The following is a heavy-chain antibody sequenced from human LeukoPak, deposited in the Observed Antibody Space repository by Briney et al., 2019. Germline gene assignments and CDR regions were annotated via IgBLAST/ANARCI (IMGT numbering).Heavy chain of an antibody. CDR1: GFTFSSYA. CDR3: ARGSRYDSSGYYPYYFDY. J-gene: IGHJ4*02. CDR2: ISYDGSNK. Sequence: PGRSLRLSCAASGFTFSSYAMHWVRQAPGKGLEWVAVISYDGSNKYYADSVKGRFTISRDNAKNSLYLQVSSLRAEDTAVYYCARGSRYDSSGYYPYYFDYWGQGALVTVSS. V-gene: IGHV3-30*04. D-gene: IGHD3-22*01.